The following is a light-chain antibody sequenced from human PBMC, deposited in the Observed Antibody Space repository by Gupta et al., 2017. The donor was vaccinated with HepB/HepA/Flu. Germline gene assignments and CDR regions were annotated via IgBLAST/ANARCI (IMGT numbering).Light chain of an antibody. CDR1: SLSSYY. CDR2: GKN. CDR3: NSRYSSGNRLWV. V-gene: IGLV3-19*01. Sequence: SSALPPDPAVSVALGKTVRITCQGDSLSSYYASWYQQKPGQAPVLVIYGKNTRPSGTPDRFSGSSSGNTASVTITGAQAEEEADYYCNSRYSSGNRLWVFGGGTKLTVL. J-gene: IGLJ3*02.